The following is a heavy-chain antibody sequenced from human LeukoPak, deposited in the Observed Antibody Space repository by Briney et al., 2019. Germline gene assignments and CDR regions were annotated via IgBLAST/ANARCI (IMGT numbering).Heavy chain of an antibody. D-gene: IGHD3-3*01. CDR1: GGSFSGYY. V-gene: IGHV4-34*01. CDR3: ARGRDFWSGYYTGYYCYYMDV. Sequence: PSETLSLTCAVYGGSFSGYYWSWIRQPPGKGLEWIGEINHSGSTNYNPSLKSRVTISVDTSKNQFSLKLSSVTAADTAVYYCARGRDFWSGYYTGYYCYYMDVWGKGTTVTVSS. CDR2: INHSGST. J-gene: IGHJ6*03.